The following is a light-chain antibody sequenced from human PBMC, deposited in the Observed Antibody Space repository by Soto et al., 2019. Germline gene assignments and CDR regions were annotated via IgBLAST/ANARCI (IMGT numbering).Light chain of an antibody. CDR1: QSVSSTY. V-gene: IGKV3-20*01. CDR3: QQYGSSPPVYT. J-gene: IGKJ2*01. CDR2: GAS. Sequence: EIVLTQSPGTLSLSPGERATLSCRASQSVSSTYLAWYQQKPGQAPRLLIYGASSRATSIPDRFSGSGSGTDFTLTISRLEPEDFAVYYCQQYGSSPPVYTFGQGTKLEIK.